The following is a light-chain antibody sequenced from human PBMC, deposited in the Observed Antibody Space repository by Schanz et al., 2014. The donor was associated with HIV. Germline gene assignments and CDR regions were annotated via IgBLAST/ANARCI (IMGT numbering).Light chain of an antibody. CDR1: SSDVGGYNY. CDR2: DVS. V-gene: IGLV2-14*03. Sequence: QSALTQPASVSGSPGQSITISCIGTSSDVGGYNYVSWYQQHPGKAPKLMIYDVSDRPSGVSNRFSGSKSGNTASLTISGLQAEDEADYFCSSYTSFSTLIFGGGTKLTVL. J-gene: IGLJ2*01. CDR3: SSYTSFSTLI.